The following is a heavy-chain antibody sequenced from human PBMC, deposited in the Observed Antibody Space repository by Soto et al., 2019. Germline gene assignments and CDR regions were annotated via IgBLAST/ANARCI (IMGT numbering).Heavy chain of an antibody. V-gene: IGHV4-39*02. D-gene: IGHD3-9*01. CDR2: IYCGST. Sequence: QLQLQESGPGLVKPSETLSLTCSVSGDSISSSNYYWGWIRQPPGKGLEWIGSIYCGSTYYNPSLKRRVSMSLDMSKNRFSLQLTSLTAADPAVYYCASYELSTAYFPQFLFDYWGQGTLVTVSA. CDR1: GDSISSSNYY. CDR3: ASYELSTAYFPQFLFDY. J-gene: IGHJ4*02.